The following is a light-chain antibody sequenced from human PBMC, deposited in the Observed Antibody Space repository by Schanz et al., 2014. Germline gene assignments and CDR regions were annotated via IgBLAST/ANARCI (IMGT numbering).Light chain of an antibody. CDR3: VSYTSSSTWL. CDR1: SSDIGGYNY. V-gene: IGLV2-8*01. Sequence: QSALTQPPSASGSPGQSVTISCTGTSSDIGGYNYVSWYQQHPGEAPKLMLYEVTKRPSGVPNRFSGSKSGNTASLTISGLQAEDETDYYCVSYTSSSTWLFGGGTKLTVL. CDR2: EVT. J-gene: IGLJ2*01.